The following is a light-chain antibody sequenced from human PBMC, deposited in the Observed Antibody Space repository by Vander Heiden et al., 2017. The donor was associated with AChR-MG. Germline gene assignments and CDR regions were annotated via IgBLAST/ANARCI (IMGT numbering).Light chain of an antibody. Sequence: QSALTQPASVSGSPGQPITISCTGTSSDAVSDNLVSWDQQHPGKAPKLMIDEVTKRPSGVSNRFSGSKSGNTASLTISGLQADDEAEYYCCSYAGSSTWVFGGGTKLTVL. CDR3: CSYAGSSTWV. CDR1: SSDAVSDNL. V-gene: IGLV2-23*02. J-gene: IGLJ3*02. CDR2: EVT.